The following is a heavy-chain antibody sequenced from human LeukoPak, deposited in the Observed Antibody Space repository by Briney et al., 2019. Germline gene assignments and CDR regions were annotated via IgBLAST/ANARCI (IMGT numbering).Heavy chain of an antibody. Sequence: PSETLSLTCTVSGGSLSGGDYYWNWIRQYPGKGLEWIGYIYYTGSTSYSPSLESRVSISRDTSKNQFSLNLHSVTAADTAVYYCARLDTALDYWGQGTLVTVSS. CDR1: GGSLSGGDYY. J-gene: IGHJ4*02. CDR3: ARLDTALDY. D-gene: IGHD5-18*01. V-gene: IGHV4-31*03. CDR2: IYYTGST.